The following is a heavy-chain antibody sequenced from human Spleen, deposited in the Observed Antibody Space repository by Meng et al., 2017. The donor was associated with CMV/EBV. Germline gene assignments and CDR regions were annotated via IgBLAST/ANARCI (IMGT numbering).Heavy chain of an antibody. CDR3: AKDGIAGAFDY. CDR2: VSGGGST. CDR1: GFSFSRSG. V-gene: IGHV3-23*01. Sequence: GESLKISCALSGFSFSRSGMAWVRHVPGKGLEWVSAVSGGGSTDYADSVKGRFTISRDNSKNTLYLQMSSLRAEDTAVYYCAKDGIAGAFDYWGQGTLVTVSS. D-gene: IGHD6-13*01. J-gene: IGHJ4*02.